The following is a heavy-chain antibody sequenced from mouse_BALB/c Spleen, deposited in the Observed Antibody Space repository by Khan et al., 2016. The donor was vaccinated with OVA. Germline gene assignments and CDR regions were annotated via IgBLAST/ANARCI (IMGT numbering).Heavy chain of an antibody. V-gene: IGHV1-7*01. Sequence: QVQLKESGAELAKPGASVKMSCKASGYTFINYWILWVKQRPGQGLEWIGYINPSTGYTEYNQNFKDKATLTADKSSSTAYMQLSSLTSEDPAVYYGARRGLRCDFDYWGQGTTRTVSS. CDR3: ARRGLRCDFDY. CDR1: GYTFINYW. CDR2: INPSTGYT. D-gene: IGHD1-1*01. J-gene: IGHJ2*01.